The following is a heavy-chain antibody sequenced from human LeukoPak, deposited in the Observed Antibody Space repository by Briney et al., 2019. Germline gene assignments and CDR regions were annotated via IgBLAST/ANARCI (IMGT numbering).Heavy chain of an antibody. V-gene: IGHV4-4*07. J-gene: IGHJ4*02. CDR3: ARDWAQHCSSTSCYGPFAY. CDR2: IYTSGST. Sequence: PSETLSLTCTVSGGSISSYYWSWIRQPAGKGLEWIGRIYTSGSTNYNPSLKSRVTMSVDTSKNQFSLKLSSVTAADTAVYYCARDWAQHCSSTSCYGPFAYWGQGTLVTVSS. CDR1: GGSISSYY. D-gene: IGHD2-2*01.